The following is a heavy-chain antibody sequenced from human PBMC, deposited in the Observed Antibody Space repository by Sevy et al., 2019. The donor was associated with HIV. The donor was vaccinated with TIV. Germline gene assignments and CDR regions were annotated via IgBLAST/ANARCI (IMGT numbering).Heavy chain of an antibody. CDR2: IWDDRSDK. D-gene: IGHD1-26*01. CDR1: GFTFSSYV. CDR3: ARDLVGATSD. J-gene: IGHJ4*02. Sequence: GGSLRLSCAASGFTFSSYVMHWVRQAPGKGLEWVALIWDDRSDKYYADSVKGRFTISRDNSKNMLYLQMNSLRPEDTAVYYCARDLVGATSDWGQGTLVTVSS. V-gene: IGHV3-30*04.